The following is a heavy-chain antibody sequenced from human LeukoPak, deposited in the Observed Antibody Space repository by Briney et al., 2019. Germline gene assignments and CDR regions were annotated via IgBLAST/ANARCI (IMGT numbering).Heavy chain of an antibody. Sequence: PVESLRLSCAAPGFTFSDYYITWIRQAPGKGLEWISYISTSAGTIYYADSVKGRFTISRDNAKNPLYLQMNGLRAEDTAVYYCARDAIDSSGFDFDYWGQGTLVTVYS. J-gene: IGHJ4*02. CDR2: ISTSAGTI. D-gene: IGHD3-22*01. CDR3: ARDAIDSSGFDFDY. CDR1: GFTFSDYY. V-gene: IGHV3-11*01.